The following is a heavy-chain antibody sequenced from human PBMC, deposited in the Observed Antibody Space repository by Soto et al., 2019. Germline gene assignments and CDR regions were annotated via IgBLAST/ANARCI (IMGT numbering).Heavy chain of an antibody. V-gene: IGHV1-18*01. J-gene: IGHJ4*02. CDR3: ARGGRGVTLYFDY. Sequence: QVQLVQSGAEVKKAGASVKVSCKASGYTFASYGISWVRQAPGQGLEWMGWISGYNGDTNYAQKLQDRVTMTTDTSTITVYMELKSLRSDDTAVYYCARGGRGVTLYFDYWGQGTLVTASS. CDR2: ISGYNGDT. CDR1: GYTFASYG. D-gene: IGHD3-10*01.